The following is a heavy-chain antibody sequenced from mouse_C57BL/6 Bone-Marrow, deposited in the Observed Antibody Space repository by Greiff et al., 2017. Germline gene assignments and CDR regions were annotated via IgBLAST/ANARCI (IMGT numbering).Heavy chain of an antibody. V-gene: IGHV5-12*01. D-gene: IGHD1-1*01. CDR3: ARGTTVVANWYFDV. CDR2: ISNGGGST. Sequence: EVQLVESGGGLVQPGGSLKLSCAASGFTFSDYYMYWVRQTPEKRLEWVAYISNGGGSTYYPDTVKGRFTISRDNAKNTRYLQMSRLKSEDTAMYYCARGTTVVANWYFDVWGTGTTVTVSS. CDR1: GFTFSDYY. J-gene: IGHJ1*03.